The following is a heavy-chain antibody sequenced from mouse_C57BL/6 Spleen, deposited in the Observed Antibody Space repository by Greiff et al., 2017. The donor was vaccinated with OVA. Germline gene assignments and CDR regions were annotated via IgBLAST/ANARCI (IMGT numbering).Heavy chain of an antibody. CDR2: INPSNGGT. D-gene: IGHD2-3*01. CDR1: GYTFTSYW. CDR3: ARSWIYDGYSDWYFDV. J-gene: IGHJ1*03. V-gene: IGHV1-53*01. Sequence: QVQLQQPGTELVKPGASVKLSCKASGYTFTSYWMHWVKQRPGQGLEWIGNINPSNGGTNYNEKFKSKATLTVDKSSSTAYMQLSSLTSEDSAVDYCARSWIYDGYSDWYFDVWGTGTTVTVSS.